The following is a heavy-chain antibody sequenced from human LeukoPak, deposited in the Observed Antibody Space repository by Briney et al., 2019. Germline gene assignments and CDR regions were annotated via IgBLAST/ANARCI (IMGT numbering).Heavy chain of an antibody. CDR1: GDSISSYY. V-gene: IGHV4-59*08. D-gene: IGHD3-10*01. Sequence: ASETLSLTCSVSGDSISSYYWSWIRQPPGKGLEWIGYIYYSGSTNYNPSLKSRVTISVDTSKNQFSLKLSSVTAADTAVYYCARQTLWFGELSEGYWGQGTLVTVSS. J-gene: IGHJ4*02. CDR3: ARQTLWFGELSEGY. CDR2: IYYSGST.